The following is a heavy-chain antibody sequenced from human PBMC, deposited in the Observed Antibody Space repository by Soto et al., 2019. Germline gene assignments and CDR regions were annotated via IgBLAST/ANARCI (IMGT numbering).Heavy chain of an antibody. J-gene: IGHJ4*02. V-gene: IGHV1-18*01. CDR1: GYKFTDFG. CDR2: IAPAAGHT. CDR3: ARGLWGSGTSVIH. Sequence: QIQVRQSETEVRKPGASVSVSCKTSGYKFTDFGVTWVRQAPGQGLEWMGWIAPAAGHTTYAQKLQGRITMTADTATATIFMELTSLRSDDTAVYYCARGLWGSGTSVIHWGQGTLVTVSS. D-gene: IGHD2-21*01.